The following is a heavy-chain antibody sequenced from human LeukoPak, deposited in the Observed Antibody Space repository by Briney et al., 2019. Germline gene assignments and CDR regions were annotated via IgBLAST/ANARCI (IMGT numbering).Heavy chain of an antibody. J-gene: IGHJ4*02. V-gene: IGHV3-23*01. D-gene: IGHD3-10*01. CDR3: AKDGGRGSIYGTLFDY. CDR1: GFTFSSYA. Sequence: PGGSLRLSCAASGFTFSSYAMSWVRQAPGKGLEWVSAISGSGGSTYYADSVKGRFTISRDNSKNTLYLQMNSLRAEDTAVYYCAKDGGRGSIYGTLFDYWGQGTLVTVSS. CDR2: ISGSGGST.